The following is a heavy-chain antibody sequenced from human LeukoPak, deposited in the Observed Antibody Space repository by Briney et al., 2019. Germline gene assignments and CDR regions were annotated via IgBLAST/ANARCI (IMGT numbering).Heavy chain of an antibody. D-gene: IGHD2-8*01. CDR1: GFTFCNYA. CDR2: ISDSGGST. Sequence: QTGGSLRLSCAASGFTFCNYAIGWVRQGPGKGLEWVSVISDSGGSTHYADSVKGRFTISRDNSKNTLYLQMNSLRAEDTAVYYCAQDVSSLIGAFYIWGQGTMVTVSS. V-gene: IGHV3-23*01. CDR3: AQDVSSLIGAFYI. J-gene: IGHJ3*02.